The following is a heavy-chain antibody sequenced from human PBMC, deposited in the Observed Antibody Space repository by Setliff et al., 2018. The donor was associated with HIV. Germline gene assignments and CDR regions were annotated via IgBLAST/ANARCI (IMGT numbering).Heavy chain of an antibody. V-gene: IGHV3-15*01. CDR1: GFAFNAYT. CDR2: IKSKTDGGTT. D-gene: IGHD2-21*01. Sequence: LRLSCAASGFAFNAYTMVWVRQAPGKGLEWVGRIKSKTDGGTTDYAAPVKGRFTISRDDSKNTLYLQMNSLKIEDTAVYYCTTGTRLVDWGQGALVTVSS. CDR3: TTGTRLVD. J-gene: IGHJ4*02.